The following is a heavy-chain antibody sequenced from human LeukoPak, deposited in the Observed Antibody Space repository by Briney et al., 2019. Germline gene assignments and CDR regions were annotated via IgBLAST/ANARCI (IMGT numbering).Heavy chain of an antibody. V-gene: IGHV3-9*01. CDR1: GFTFDDYA. Sequence: GRSLRLSCAASGFTFDDYAMHWVRQAPGKGLEWVSGISWNSGSIGYADSVKGRFTISRDNAKNSLYLQMNSLRAEDTALYYCAKASGYYYDSSGSDYWGQGTLVTVSS. D-gene: IGHD3-22*01. CDR3: AKASGYYYDSSGSDY. J-gene: IGHJ4*02. CDR2: ISWNSGSI.